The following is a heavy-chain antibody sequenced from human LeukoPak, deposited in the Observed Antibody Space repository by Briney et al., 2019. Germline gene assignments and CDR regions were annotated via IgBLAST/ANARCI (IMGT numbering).Heavy chain of an antibody. CDR2: IWSDGTNK. Sequence: GGSLRLSCAASGFTFSHFGFHWVRQAPGKGLEWVAVIWSDGTNKYYGNSVKGRFTIHRDDSQNRVYLQMNNLRVDVTAIYFCAKDAQRGFDYSNSLEYWGQGSPVTVSS. CDR3: AKDAQRGFDYSNSLEY. V-gene: IGHV3-33*03. D-gene: IGHD4-11*01. J-gene: IGHJ4*02. CDR1: GFTFSHFG.